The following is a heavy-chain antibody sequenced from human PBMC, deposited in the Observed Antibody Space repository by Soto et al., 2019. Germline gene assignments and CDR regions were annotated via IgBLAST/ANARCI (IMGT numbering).Heavy chain of an antibody. J-gene: IGHJ4*02. CDR2: IGRSGETI. D-gene: IGHD6-6*01. Sequence: VGSLRLSCVGSGFTFSSFEMNWVRQTPGKGLEWLSYIGRSGETIYYADSVKGRFTISRDNAKSSLFLQMTGLRDEDTGIYYCARDSRGGAARRPTFYYWGRGTLVTVSS. CDR3: ARDSRGGAARRPTFYY. CDR1: GFTFSSFE. V-gene: IGHV3-48*03.